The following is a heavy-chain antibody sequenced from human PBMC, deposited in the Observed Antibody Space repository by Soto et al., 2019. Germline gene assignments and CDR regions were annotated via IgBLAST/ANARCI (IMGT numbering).Heavy chain of an antibody. V-gene: IGHV1-46*01. Sequence: QAQLVQSGAEVKKPGASANISCKASGYTFTRYNIHWVRQAPGQGLEWMGIIDTRGGSPDYTQRFQGRVTMTRDTSTGTVYMELSSLGSEDTAVYYCARDLPRDLVRGSFDIWGQGTLVTVSS. J-gene: IGHJ3*02. D-gene: IGHD3-10*02. CDR2: IDTRGGSP. CDR3: ARDLPRDLVRGSFDI. CDR1: GYTFTRYN.